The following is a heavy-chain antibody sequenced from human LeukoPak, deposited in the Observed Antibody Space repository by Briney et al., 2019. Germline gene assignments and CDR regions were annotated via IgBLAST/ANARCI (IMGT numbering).Heavy chain of an antibody. V-gene: IGHV3-30*18. J-gene: IGHJ4*02. Sequence: PGGSLRLSCAASGFTFSSYSMQWVRQTPGKGLEWVGTMSNSGENTFYGEAVKGRFTISRDNSQNTLYLQMNSLRPEDTAVYYCAKGGASVTRYVDYWGQGTLVTVSS. CDR2: MSNSGENT. CDR1: GFTFSSYS. D-gene: IGHD4-17*01. CDR3: AKGGASVTRYVDY.